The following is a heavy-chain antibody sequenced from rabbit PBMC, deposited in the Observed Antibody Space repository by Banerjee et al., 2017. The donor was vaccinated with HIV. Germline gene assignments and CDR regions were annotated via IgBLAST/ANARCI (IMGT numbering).Heavy chain of an antibody. D-gene: IGHD7-1*01. J-gene: IGHJ4*01. Sequence: QQQLEESGGGLVKPGASLTLTCTASGFTISSSYWMCWVRQAPGKGLEWIGCIYTGSSGGTYYASWAKGRFTISKTSSTTVTLQMTSLTAADTATYLCARAADTGYPAFNLWGPGTLVTVS. V-gene: IGHV1S45*01. CDR2: IYTGSSGGT. CDR1: GFTISSSYW. CDR3: ARAADTGYPAFNL.